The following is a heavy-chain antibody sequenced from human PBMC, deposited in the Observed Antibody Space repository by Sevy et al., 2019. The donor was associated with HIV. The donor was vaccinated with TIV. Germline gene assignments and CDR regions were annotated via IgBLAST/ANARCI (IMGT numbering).Heavy chain of an antibody. V-gene: IGHV4-39*01. Sequence: LTCTVSGGSISSSSYYWGWIRQPPGKGLEWIGSIYYSGSTYYNPPLKSRVTISVDTSKNQFSLKLSSVTAADTAVYYCARQRLFHPHTAMGDYWGQGTLVTVSS. D-gene: IGHD5-18*01. CDR2: IYYSGST. J-gene: IGHJ4*02. CDR1: GGSISSSSYY. CDR3: ARQRLFHPHTAMGDY.